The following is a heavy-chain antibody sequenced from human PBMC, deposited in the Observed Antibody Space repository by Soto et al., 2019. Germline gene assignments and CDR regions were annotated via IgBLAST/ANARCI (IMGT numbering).Heavy chain of an antibody. V-gene: IGHV4-59*01. Sequence: QVQLQESGPGLVKPSETLSLTCTVSGGSISSYYWSWIRQPPGKGLEWIGYIYYSGSTNYNPSLKSRVTLSVDTSKNQCALKLSSVTAADTAVYYCARESNTTAFDYWGQGTLVTVSS. J-gene: IGHJ4*02. CDR3: ARESNTTAFDY. CDR1: GGSISSYY. CDR2: IYYSGST. D-gene: IGHD2-2*01.